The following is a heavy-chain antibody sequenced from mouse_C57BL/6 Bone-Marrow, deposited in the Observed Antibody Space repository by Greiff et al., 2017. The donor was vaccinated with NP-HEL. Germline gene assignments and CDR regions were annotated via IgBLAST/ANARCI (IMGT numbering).Heavy chain of an antibody. V-gene: IGHV1-53*01. D-gene: IGHD1-1*01. J-gene: IGHJ4*01. Sequence: QVQLQQPGTELVKPGASVKLSCKASGYTFTSYWMHWVKQRPGQGLEWIGNINPSNGGTNYNEQFKSKATLTVDKSSSTAYMQLHSLTSEDSAVYDCARSGNYGSGPYAMDYWGQGTSVTVSA. CDR3: ARSGNYGSGPYAMDY. CDR2: INPSNGGT. CDR1: GYTFTSYW.